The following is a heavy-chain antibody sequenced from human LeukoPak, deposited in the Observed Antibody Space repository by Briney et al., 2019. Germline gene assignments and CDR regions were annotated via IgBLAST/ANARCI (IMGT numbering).Heavy chain of an antibody. V-gene: IGHV3-30*19. D-gene: IGHD6-6*01. CDR3: ARDVNLRQLVD. CDR1: GFSFSSYG. Sequence: GGSLRLSCAASGFSFSSYGMHWVRQAPGKGLQWVAHIQYDGANEHYADSVKGRFTISRDNSMGTLLLQMNSLRSDDTAVYFCARDVNLRQLVDWGQGTLVIVSS. J-gene: IGHJ4*02. CDR2: IQYDGANE.